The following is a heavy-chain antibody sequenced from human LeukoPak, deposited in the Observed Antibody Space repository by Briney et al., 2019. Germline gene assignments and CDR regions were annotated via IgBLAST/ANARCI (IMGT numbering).Heavy chain of an antibody. Sequence: LRLSCAASGFTFSDYYMSWIRQHPGKGLEWIGYIFYSGSTYYNPSLKSRVTMSVNTSKNQFSLKLTSVTAADTAVYYCAREREYVFSNWFDPWGQGTLVTISS. J-gene: IGHJ5*02. CDR2: IFYSGST. V-gene: IGHV4-31*02. D-gene: IGHD3-3*01. CDR1: GFTFSDYY. CDR3: AREREYVFSNWFDP.